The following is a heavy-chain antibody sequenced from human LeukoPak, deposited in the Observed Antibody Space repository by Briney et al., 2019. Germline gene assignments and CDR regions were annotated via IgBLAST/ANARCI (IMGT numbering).Heavy chain of an antibody. D-gene: IGHD6-13*01. V-gene: IGHV4-39*07. Sequence: SETLSLTCTVSGGSISSGSFYWGWIRQPPGKGLEWIGNFYYSGSTYYNPSLESRVSISVDTSKNQFSLKLTSVTAADAAVYYCARDNQQLAFYFWGQGTLVTVSS. CDR3: ARDNQQLAFYF. CDR1: GGSISSGSFY. J-gene: IGHJ4*02. CDR2: FYYSGST.